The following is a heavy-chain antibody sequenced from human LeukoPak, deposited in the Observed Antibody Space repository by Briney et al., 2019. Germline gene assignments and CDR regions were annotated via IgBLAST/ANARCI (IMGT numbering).Heavy chain of an antibody. CDR2: MNPNSGNT. Sequence: GASVKVSCKASGYTFTSYDINWVRQATGQGLEWMGWMNPNSGNTGYAQKFQGRVTMTRNTSISTAYMELSSLRSEDTAVYYCARAPGYRKVNYYGSRCHIAPWGQGTLVTVSS. CDR1: GYTFTSYD. CDR3: ARAPGYRKVNYYGSRCHIAP. J-gene: IGHJ5*02. D-gene: IGHD3-10*01. V-gene: IGHV1-8*01.